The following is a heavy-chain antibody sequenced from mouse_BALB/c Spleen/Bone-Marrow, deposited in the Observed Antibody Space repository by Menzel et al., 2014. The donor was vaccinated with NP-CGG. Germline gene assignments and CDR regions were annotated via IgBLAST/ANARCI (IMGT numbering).Heavy chain of an antibody. CDR1: GDSITSGY. CDR2: ISYSGST. Sequence: EVQLQQSGPSLVKPSRTLSLTCSVTGDSITSGYWNWIRKFPGNKLEYMGYISYSGSTYCNPSLKSRISITRDTSKNLYYLQLNSVTTKDTATYYCARSGSSGYHYYAMDYWGQGTSITVSS. CDR3: ARSGSSGYHYYAMDY. D-gene: IGHD3-1*01. J-gene: IGHJ4*01. V-gene: IGHV3-8*02.